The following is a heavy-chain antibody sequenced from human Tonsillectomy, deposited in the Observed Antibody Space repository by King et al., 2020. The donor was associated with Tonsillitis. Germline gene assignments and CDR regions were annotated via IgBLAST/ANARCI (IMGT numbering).Heavy chain of an antibody. V-gene: IGHV3-33*06. CDR3: AKVIDCSGGSCYSRYYYGMDV. J-gene: IGHJ6*02. D-gene: IGHD2-15*01. CDR1: GFIFSSYA. CDR2: IWYDGSKK. Sequence: QLVQSGGGVVQPGRSLRLSCAASGFIFSSYAMYWVRQAPGKGLEWVAVIWYDGSKKYYADSVKGRFIISRDNSKNTPYLQMNSLRAEDTAVYYCAKVIDCSGGSCYSRYYYGMDVWGQGTTVTVSS.